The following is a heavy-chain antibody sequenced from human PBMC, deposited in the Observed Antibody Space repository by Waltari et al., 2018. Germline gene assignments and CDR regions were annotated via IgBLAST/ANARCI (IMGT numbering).Heavy chain of an antibody. Sequence: QVQLQESGPGLVRLQKTRPPTALFLVAPITGGGTNGTGIGKHPGKGLEWIGYIYYSGSTYYNPSLKSRVTISVDTSKNQFSLKLSSVTAADTAVYYCARAEGSGSPHVFDYWGQGTLVTVSS. CDR1: VAPITGGGTN. CDR2: IYYSGST. J-gene: IGHJ4*02. CDR3: ARAEGSGSPHVFDY. D-gene: IGHD3-10*01. V-gene: IGHV4-31*03.